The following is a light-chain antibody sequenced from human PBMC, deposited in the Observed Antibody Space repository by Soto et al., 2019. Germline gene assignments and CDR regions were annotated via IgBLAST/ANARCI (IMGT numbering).Light chain of an antibody. Sequence: DIQMTQSPSSLSASVGDRVTITCRASQNIVSYLNWYQQKPGKAPNLLIYAASNLQAGVPSRFRGSESGTDLALNISSLQREDFAADHCQQSYSAPLTFGQGTKVDI. CDR2: AAS. CDR1: QNIVSY. J-gene: IGKJ1*01. CDR3: QQSYSAPLT. V-gene: IGKV1-39*01.